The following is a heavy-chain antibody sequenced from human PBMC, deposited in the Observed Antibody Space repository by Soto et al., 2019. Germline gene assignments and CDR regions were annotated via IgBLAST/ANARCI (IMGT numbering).Heavy chain of an antibody. V-gene: IGHV4-4*02. J-gene: IGHJ6*02. CDR1: GGSISSSKW. D-gene: IGHD3-22*01. CDR3: ARDRDSSDTGGMDV. Sequence: QVQLQESGPGLVKPSWTLSLTCAVSGGSISSSKWWSWVRQPPGKGLEWIGQIYHGGSSDYNPSLKSRVTISVDKSKSQISLKLSSVTAADTAVYYCARDRDSSDTGGMDVWGQGNTVTVSS. CDR2: IYHGGSS.